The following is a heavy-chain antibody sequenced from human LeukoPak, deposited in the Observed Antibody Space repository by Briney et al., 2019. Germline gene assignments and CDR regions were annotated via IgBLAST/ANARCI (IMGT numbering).Heavy chain of an antibody. D-gene: IGHD5-18*01. Sequence: PGGSLRLSCAASGFTFSSYWINWVRQAPGKGLEWVANIKQDGSETYCVDSVKGRFTISRDNAKNSLYLQMNSLRDEDTAVYYCARGGSGYSYGKIDSWGQGILVTVSS. CDR3: ARGGSGYSYGKIDS. J-gene: IGHJ4*02. V-gene: IGHV3-7*01. CDR2: IKQDGSET. CDR1: GFTFSSYW.